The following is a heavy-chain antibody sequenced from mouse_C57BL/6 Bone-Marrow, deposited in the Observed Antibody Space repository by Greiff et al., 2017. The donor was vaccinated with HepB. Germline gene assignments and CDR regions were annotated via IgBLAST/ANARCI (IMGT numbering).Heavy chain of an antibody. CDR3: ARGGVTTVYWYFDV. J-gene: IGHJ1*03. CDR2: INPNNGGT. Sequence: VQLQQSGPELVKPGASVKISCKASGYTFTDYYMNWVKQSHGKSLEWIGDINPNNGGTSYNQKFKGKATLTVDKSSSTAYMELRSLTSEDSAVYYCARGGVTTVYWYFDVWGTGTTVTVSS. D-gene: IGHD1-1*01. CDR1: GYTFTDYY. V-gene: IGHV1-26*01.